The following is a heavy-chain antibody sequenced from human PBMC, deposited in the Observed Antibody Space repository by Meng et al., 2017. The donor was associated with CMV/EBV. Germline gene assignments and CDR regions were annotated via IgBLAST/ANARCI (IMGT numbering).Heavy chain of an antibody. CDR2: IKQDGSEK. CDR3: ARFVASGSPRPYYYYYYGMDV. D-gene: IGHD1-26*01. V-gene: IGHV3-7*01. CDR1: GFTFSSYW. J-gene: IGHJ6*02. Sequence: GGSLRLSCAASGFTFSSYWMSWVRQAPRKGLEWVANIKQDGSEKYYVDSVKGRFTISRDNAKNSLYLQMNSLRAEDTAVYYCARFVASGSPRPYYYYYYGMDVWGQGTTVTVSS.